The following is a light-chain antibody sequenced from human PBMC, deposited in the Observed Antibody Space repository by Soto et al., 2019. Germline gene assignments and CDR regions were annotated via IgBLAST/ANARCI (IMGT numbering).Light chain of an antibody. CDR1: SSDVGGYNY. CDR2: EVS. CDR3: SSYAGSNNWM. Sequence: HSALTQPPSASGSPGQSVTISCTGTSSDVGGYNYVSWYQQHPGKAPKLMIYEVSKRPSGVPDRFSGSKSGNTASLTVYGLQAEDEADYYCSSYAGSNNWMFGGGTKVTVL. V-gene: IGLV2-8*01. J-gene: IGLJ3*02.